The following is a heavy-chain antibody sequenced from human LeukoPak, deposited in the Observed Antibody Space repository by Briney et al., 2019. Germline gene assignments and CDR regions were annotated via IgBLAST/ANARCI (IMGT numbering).Heavy chain of an antibody. CDR1: GFTFSSYA. D-gene: IGHD4-17*01. Sequence: PGGSLRLSCAASGFTFSSYAMSRVRQAPGKGLEWVSAISGSGGSTYYADSVKGRFTISRDNSKNTLYLQMNSLRAEDTAVYYCAKLSSYGDYSGQYFDYWGQGTLVTVSS. J-gene: IGHJ4*02. CDR3: AKLSSYGDYSGQYFDY. V-gene: IGHV3-23*01. CDR2: ISGSGGST.